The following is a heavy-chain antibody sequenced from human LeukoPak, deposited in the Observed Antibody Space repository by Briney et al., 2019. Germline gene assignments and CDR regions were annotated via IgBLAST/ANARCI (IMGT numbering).Heavy chain of an antibody. CDR2: ISAYNGNT. Sequence: GASVKVSCKASGYTFTSYGISWVRQAPGQGLEWMGWISAYNGNTNYAQKLQGRVTMTTDTSTSTAYMELRSLRSDDTAVYYCARDQPDFWSGYYQKGDDAFDIWGQGTMVTVSS. CDR1: GYTFTSYG. CDR3: ARDQPDFWSGYYQKGDDAFDI. D-gene: IGHD3-3*01. J-gene: IGHJ3*02. V-gene: IGHV1-18*01.